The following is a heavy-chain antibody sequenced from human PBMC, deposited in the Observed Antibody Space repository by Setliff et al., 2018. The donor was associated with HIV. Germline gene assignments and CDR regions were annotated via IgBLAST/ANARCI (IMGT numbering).Heavy chain of an antibody. D-gene: IGHD1-26*01. J-gene: IGHJ4*02. CDR3: ARGGFKWSGSYADY. Sequence: PSETLSLTCTGSGGSISSGGYYWNWIRQYPVKGLEWIGHIYYNGRTLFNPALGTRLNMSVDTAKNQFSLNLTSVTSADTAVYYCARGGFKWSGSYADYWGQGTLVTVSS. CDR1: GGSISSGGYY. CDR2: IYYNGRT. V-gene: IGHV4-31*03.